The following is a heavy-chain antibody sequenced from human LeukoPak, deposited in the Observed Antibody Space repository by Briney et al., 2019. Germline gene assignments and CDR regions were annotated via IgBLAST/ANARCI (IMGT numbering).Heavy chain of an antibody. Sequence: GRSLRLSCAASGFTFSSYGMHWVRQAPGKGLEWVAVIWYDGSNKYYADSVKGRFTISRDNSKNTLYLQMNSLRAEDTAVYYCAKRRDGPFGYSPGYFDYWGQGTLVTVSS. D-gene: IGHD3-22*01. CDR2: IWYDGSNK. CDR3: AKRRDGPFGYSPGYFDY. J-gene: IGHJ4*02. V-gene: IGHV3-33*06. CDR1: GFTFSSYG.